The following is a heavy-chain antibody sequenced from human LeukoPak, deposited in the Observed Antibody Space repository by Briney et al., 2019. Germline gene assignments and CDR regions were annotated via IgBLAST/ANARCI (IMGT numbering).Heavy chain of an antibody. D-gene: IGHD2-21*02. Sequence: SETLSLTCSVSGGSIRSTTYYWGWIRQPPGKRLEWIASIYYSGNTYYSPSLMSRVTISVDTSKNQFSLKLSSVTAADTAVYYCARVNIVVVTAIKRPYYYYYMDVWGKGTTVTISS. CDR3: ARVNIVVVTAIKRPYYYYYMDV. CDR2: IYYSGNT. CDR1: GGSIRSTTYY. V-gene: IGHV4-39*07. J-gene: IGHJ6*03.